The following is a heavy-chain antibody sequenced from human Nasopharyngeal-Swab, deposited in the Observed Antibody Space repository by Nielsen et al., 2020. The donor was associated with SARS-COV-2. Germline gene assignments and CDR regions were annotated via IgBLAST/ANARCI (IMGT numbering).Heavy chain of an antibody. CDR3: ARGAITMVRGVIGTNAFDI. Sequence: ESLTISCAASGFTVSSNYMSWVRQAPGKGLGWVSVIYSGGNTNYADSVKGRFTISRDNSKNTLYLQMNSLRAEDTDVYYCARGAITMVRGVIGTNAFDIWGQGTMVTVSS. J-gene: IGHJ3*02. CDR2: IYSGGNT. V-gene: IGHV3-53*01. CDR1: GFTVSSNY. D-gene: IGHD3-10*01.